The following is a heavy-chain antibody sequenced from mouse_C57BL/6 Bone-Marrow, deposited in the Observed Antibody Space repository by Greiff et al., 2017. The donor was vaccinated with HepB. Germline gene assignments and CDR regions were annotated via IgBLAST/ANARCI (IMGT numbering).Heavy chain of an antibody. J-gene: IGHJ3*01. D-gene: IGHD1-1*01. CDR1: GFTFSDYY. V-gene: IGHV5-12*01. CDR3: ARDPITTVEFFAY. CDR2: ISNGGGST. Sequence: EVQVVESGGGLVQPGGSLKLSCAASGFTFSDYYMYWVRQTPEKRLEWVAYISNGGGSTYYPDTVKGRFTISRDNAKNTLYLQMSRLKSEDTAMYYCARDPITTVEFFAYWGQGTLVTVSA.